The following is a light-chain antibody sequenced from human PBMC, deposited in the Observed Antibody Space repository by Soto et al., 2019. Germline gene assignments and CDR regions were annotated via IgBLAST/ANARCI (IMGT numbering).Light chain of an antibody. CDR1: QSVGDY. Sequence: EIVLTQSPATLSLSPGERATLSCRASQSVGDYLGWYQQKPGQAPRLLIYDASQRATGVPARFSASGSGTDFPLTISSLEPEDFGIYYCQQREDWPRAFGGGTKVEFK. CDR3: QQREDWPRA. V-gene: IGKV3-11*01. J-gene: IGKJ4*01. CDR2: DAS.